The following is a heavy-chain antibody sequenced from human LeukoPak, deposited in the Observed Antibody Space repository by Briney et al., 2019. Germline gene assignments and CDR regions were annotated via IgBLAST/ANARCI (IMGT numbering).Heavy chain of an antibody. J-gene: IGHJ1*01. D-gene: IGHD3-22*01. CDR1: GFTFSSYA. CDR3: AKGSGYYPEYFQH. Sequence: PGGSLRLSCAASGFTFSSYAMSFLRRAPGKGLEWVSAISDDFGTYHADSVKGRFTISRDNSKNTLYLQMNSLRAEDTAVYYCAKGSGYYPEYFQHWGQGTLVTVSS. V-gene: IGHV3-23*01. CDR2: ISDDFGT.